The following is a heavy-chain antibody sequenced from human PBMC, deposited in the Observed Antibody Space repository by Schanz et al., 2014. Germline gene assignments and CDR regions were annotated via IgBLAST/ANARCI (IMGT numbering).Heavy chain of an antibody. CDR2: IKSKTDGETT. Sequence: EVHLLESGGGLVQPGGSLRLSCAASGFSFGTYAMSWVRQAPGKGLEWLGRIKSKTDGETTDYAAPVKGRFSISRDDSQSTLYLQMNSLRAEDTAVYYCANNWNLDYWGQGTLVTVSS. CDR1: GFSFGTYA. D-gene: IGHD1-20*01. J-gene: IGHJ4*02. V-gene: IGHV3-15*01. CDR3: ANNWNLDY.